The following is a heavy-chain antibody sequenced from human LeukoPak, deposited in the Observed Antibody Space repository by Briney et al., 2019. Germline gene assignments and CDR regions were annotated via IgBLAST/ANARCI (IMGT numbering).Heavy chain of an antibody. V-gene: IGHV3-23*01. CDR3: AKSGYDVYYYYYYMDV. Sequence: GGSLRLSCAASGFTFSSYGMSWVRQAPGKGLEWVSAISGSGGSTYYADSVKGRFTISRDNSKNTLYLQMNSLRAEDTAVYYCAKSGYDVYYYYYYMDVWGKGTTVTISS. CDR1: GFTFSSYG. D-gene: IGHD5-12*01. J-gene: IGHJ6*03. CDR2: ISGSGGST.